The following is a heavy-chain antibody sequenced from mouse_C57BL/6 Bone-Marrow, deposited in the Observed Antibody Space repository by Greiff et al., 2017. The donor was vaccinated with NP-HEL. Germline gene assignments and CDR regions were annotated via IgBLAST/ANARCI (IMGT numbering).Heavy chain of an antibody. CDR2: ISDGGSYT. CDR3: ARDTIVTHYYAMDY. Sequence: EVKLMESGGGSVKPGGSLKLSCAASGFTFSSYAMSWVRQTPEKRLEWVATISDGGSYTYYPDNVKGRFTISRDNAKNNLYLQMSHLKSEDTAMYYCARDTIVTHYYAMDYWGQGTSVTVSS. J-gene: IGHJ4*01. D-gene: IGHD2-5*01. V-gene: IGHV5-4*01. CDR1: GFTFSSYA.